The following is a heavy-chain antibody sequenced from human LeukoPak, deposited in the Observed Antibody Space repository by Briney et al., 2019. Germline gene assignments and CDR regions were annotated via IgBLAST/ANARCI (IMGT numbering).Heavy chain of an antibody. CDR1: GGSFSGYY. V-gene: IGHV4-34*01. J-gene: IGHJ5*02. CDR3: ARAGIVGATSWFDP. CDR2: INQSGST. D-gene: IGHD1-26*01. Sequence: ASETLSLTCAVYGGSFSGYYWSWIRQPPGKGLEWIGEINQSGSTNYNPSLKSRVTISVDTSKNQFSLKLSSVTAADTAVYYCARAGIVGATSWFDPWGQGTLVTVSS.